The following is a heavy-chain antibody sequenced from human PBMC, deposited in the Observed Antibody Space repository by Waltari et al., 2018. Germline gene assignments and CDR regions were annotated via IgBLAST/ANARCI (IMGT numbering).Heavy chain of an antibody. CDR1: GGTFSRYA. D-gene: IGHD3-22*01. CDR3: ARRGGSYYEIDY. V-gene: IGHV1-69*13. CDR2: IIPIFGTA. J-gene: IGHJ4*02. Sequence: QVQLVQSGAEVKTPGSSVKVSCKASGGTFSRYAISWVRQAPGQGLAWMGGIIPIFGTANYAQKFQGRVTMTADESTSTAYMELSSLRSEDTAVYYCARRGGSYYEIDYWGQGTLVTVSS.